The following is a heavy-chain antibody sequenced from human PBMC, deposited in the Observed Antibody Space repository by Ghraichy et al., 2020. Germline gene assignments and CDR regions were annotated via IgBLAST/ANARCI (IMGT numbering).Heavy chain of an antibody. J-gene: IGHJ4*02. CDR1: GGSISSSSYY. Sequence: SETLSLTCTVSGGSISSSSYYWGWIRQPPGKGLEWIGSIYYSGSTYYNPSLKSRVTISVDTSKNQFSLKLSSVTAADTAVYYCARHHNLRYFDWLSLREFDYWGQGTLVTVSS. CDR2: IYYSGST. V-gene: IGHV4-39*01. CDR3: ARHHNLRYFDWLSLREFDY. D-gene: IGHD3-9*01.